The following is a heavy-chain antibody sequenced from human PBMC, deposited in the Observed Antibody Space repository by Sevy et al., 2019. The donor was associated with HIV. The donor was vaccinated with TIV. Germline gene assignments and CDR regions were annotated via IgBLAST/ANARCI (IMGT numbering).Heavy chain of an antibody. CDR1: GFTFSTYS. D-gene: IGHD2-15*01. Sequence: GGSLRLSCAASGFTFSTYSMHWVRQAPGKGLEWVALISFDGSNKYYADSVKGRFTISRDNSKNTLYLQMNSLRAEDTAIYFCARDLRGAHCIGGSCYLHYWSQGTLVTVSS. CDR3: ARDLRGAHCIGGSCYLHY. J-gene: IGHJ4*02. V-gene: IGHV3-30-3*01. CDR2: ISFDGSNK.